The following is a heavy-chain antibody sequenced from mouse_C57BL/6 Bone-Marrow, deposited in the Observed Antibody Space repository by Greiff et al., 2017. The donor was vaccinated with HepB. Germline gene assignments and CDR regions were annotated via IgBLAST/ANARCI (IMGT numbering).Heavy chain of an antibody. V-gene: IGHV1-7*01. CDR2: INPSSGYT. Sequence: QVHVKQSGAELAKPGASVKLSCKASGYTFTSYWMHWVKQRPGQGLEWIGYINPSSGYTKYNQKFKDKATLTADKSSSTAYMQLSSLTYEDSAVYYCARNTVVATWDFDYWGQGTTLTVSS. D-gene: IGHD1-1*01. CDR3: ARNTVVATWDFDY. J-gene: IGHJ2*01. CDR1: GYTFTSYW.